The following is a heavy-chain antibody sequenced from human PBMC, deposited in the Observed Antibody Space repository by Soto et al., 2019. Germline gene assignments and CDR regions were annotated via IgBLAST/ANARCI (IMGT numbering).Heavy chain of an antibody. CDR2: INPSAGTT. D-gene: IGHD4-17*01. Sequence: QVQLVQSGAEVKKPGASVKVSCKASGYTFTNYYMHWVRQAPGQGLEWMGIINPSAGTTTYAQRFQGRVTMTRDTSTSTVYMELSSLRSEDTAVYYCARDDYGCQSPTSLAYWGQGTMVTVSS. J-gene: IGHJ4*02. CDR3: ARDDYGCQSPTSLAY. V-gene: IGHV1-46*01. CDR1: GYTFTNYY.